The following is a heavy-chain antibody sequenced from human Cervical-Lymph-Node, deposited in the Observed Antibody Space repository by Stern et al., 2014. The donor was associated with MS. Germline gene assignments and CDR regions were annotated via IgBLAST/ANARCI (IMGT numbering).Heavy chain of an antibody. V-gene: IGHV1-8*01. D-gene: IGHD6-19*01. CDR3: ARGCGSEYSSGWCYYYYGMDV. CDR1: GYTFTSYD. CDR2: MNPNRGNT. Sequence: VQLVQSGAEVKKPGASVKVSCKASGYTFTSYDINWVRQATGQGLEWMGWMNPNRGNTGYAQKFQGRVTMTRNTSISTAYMELSSLRSEDTAVYYCARGCGSEYSSGWCYYYYGMDVWGQGTTVTVSS. J-gene: IGHJ6*02.